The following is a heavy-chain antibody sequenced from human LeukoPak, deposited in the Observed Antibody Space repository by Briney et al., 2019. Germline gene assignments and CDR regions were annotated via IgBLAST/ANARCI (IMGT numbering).Heavy chain of an antibody. D-gene: IGHD5-24*01. J-gene: IGHJ4*02. CDR1: GGSISSYY. V-gene: IGHV4-59*01. CDR2: IYYSGST. Sequence: SETLSLTCTVSGGSISSYYWSWIRQPPGKGLEWIGYIYYSGSTNYNPSLKSRVTISVDTSKNQFSLKLSSVTAADTAVYYRAGRWDGYRFDYWGQGTLVTVSS. CDR3: AGRWDGYRFDY.